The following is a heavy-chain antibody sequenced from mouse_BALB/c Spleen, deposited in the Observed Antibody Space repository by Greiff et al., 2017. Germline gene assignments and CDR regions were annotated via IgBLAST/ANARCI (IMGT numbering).Heavy chain of an antibody. Sequence: VKLVESGGGLVKPGGSLKLSCAASGFTFSSYAMSWVRQTPEKRLEWVATISSGGSYTYYPDSVKGRFTISRDNAKNTLYLQMSSLRSEDTAMYYCARYYYGYHYWGQGTTLTVSS. CDR2: ISSGGSYT. J-gene: IGHJ2*01. CDR3: ARYYYGYHY. CDR1: GFTFSSYA. D-gene: IGHD1-2*01. V-gene: IGHV5-9-3*01.